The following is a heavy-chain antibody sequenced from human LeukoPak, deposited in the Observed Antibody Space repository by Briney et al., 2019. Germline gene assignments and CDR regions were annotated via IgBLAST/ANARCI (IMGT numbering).Heavy chain of an antibody. V-gene: IGHV5-51*01. CDR1: GYSFNTYW. J-gene: IGHJ3*02. CDR3: ARQGGYCTSSICHDAFDI. Sequence: LGESLKISCKGSGYSFNTYWIGWVRQMPGKGLEWMGIIYPGDSDTRYSPSFQGQVTISADKSISTAYLQWSSLKASDTAMYYCARQGGYCTSSICHDAFDIWGQGTMVTVSS. D-gene: IGHD2-2*01. CDR2: IYPGDSDT.